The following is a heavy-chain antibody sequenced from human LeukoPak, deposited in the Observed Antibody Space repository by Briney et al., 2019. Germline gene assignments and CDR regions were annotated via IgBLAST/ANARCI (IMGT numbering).Heavy chain of an antibody. V-gene: IGHV3-21*01. J-gene: IGHJ4*02. CDR2: ISSSSSYI. CDR3: ARDEVADYGDYGASFDY. Sequence: GGSLRLSSAASGFTFSSYSMNWVRQAPGKGLEWVSSISSSSSYIYYADSVKGRFTISRDNAKNSLYLQMNSLRAEDTAVYYCARDEVADYGDYGASFDYWGQGTLVTVSS. CDR1: GFTFSSYS. D-gene: IGHD4-17*01.